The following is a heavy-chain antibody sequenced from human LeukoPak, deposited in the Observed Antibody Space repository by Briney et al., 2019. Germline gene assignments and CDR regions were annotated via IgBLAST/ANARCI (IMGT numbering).Heavy chain of an antibody. CDR3: AIIQAGDSSGYPIDY. V-gene: IGHV4-34*01. J-gene: IGHJ4*02. D-gene: IGHD3-22*01. CDR1: GGSISSYY. CDR2: INHSGST. Sequence: SETLSLTCTASGGSISSYYWSWIRQPPGKGLEWIGEINHSGSTNYNPSLKSRVTISVDTSKNQFSLKLSSVTAADTAVYYCAIIQAGDSSGYPIDYWGQGTLVTVSS.